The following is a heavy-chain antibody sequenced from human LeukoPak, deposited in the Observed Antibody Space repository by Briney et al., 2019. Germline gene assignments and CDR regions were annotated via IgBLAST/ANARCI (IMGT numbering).Heavy chain of an antibody. CDR2: IYSGGST. CDR1: GFTVSSNY. D-gene: IGHD6-19*01. CDR3: ARGGHSSGWYAYYYGMDV. V-gene: IGHV3-66*01. Sequence: GGSLRLTCAASGFTVSSNYMSWVRQAPGKGLEWVSVIYSGGSTYYADSVKGRFTISRDNSKNTLYLQMNSLRAEDTAVYYCARGGHSSGWYAYYYGMDVWGQGTTVTVSS. J-gene: IGHJ6*02.